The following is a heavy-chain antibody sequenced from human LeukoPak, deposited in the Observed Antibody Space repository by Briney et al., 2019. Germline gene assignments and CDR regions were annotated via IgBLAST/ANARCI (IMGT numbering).Heavy chain of an antibody. J-gene: IGHJ4*02. D-gene: IGHD3-16*02. CDR3: ARDWPERYYDYVWGSYRLDY. CDR2: MNPNSGNT. Sequence: GASVKVSCKASGYTFTSYDINWVRQATGQGLEWMGWMNPNSGNTGYAQKFQGRVTMTRNTSISTAYMELSSLRSEDTAVYYCARDWPERYYDYVWGSYRLDYWGQGTLVTVSS. CDR1: GYTFTSYD. V-gene: IGHV1-8*01.